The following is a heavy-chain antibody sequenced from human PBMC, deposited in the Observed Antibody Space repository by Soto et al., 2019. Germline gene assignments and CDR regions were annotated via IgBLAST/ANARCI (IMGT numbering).Heavy chain of an antibody. D-gene: IGHD3-22*01. V-gene: IGHV3-23*01. CDR1: GFTFSSYA. J-gene: IGHJ4*02. CDR2: ISGSGSLT. CDR3: AKNYYDSSGSFDY. Sequence: GGSLRLSCAASGFTFSSYAMTWVRQAPGRGLEWVSAISGSGSLTYYADSVKGRFTISRDNSKNTLYLQMNSLRAEDTAVYYCAKNYYDSSGSFDYWGQGTLVTVSS.